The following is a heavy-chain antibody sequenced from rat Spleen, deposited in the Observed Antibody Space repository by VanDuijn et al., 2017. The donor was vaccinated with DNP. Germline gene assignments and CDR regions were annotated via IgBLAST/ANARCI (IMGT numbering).Heavy chain of an antibody. CDR3: ARLLTGYTLDY. V-gene: IGHV3-1*01. J-gene: IGHJ3*01. CDR2: ISYSGST. Sequence: EVQLQESGPGLVKPSQSLSLTCSVTGYSITSSYRWNWIRKFPGNKLEWMGYISYSGSTSYNPSLKSRISITRDTSKNQFFLQLNSVTTEDTATYYCARLLTGYTLDYWGQGTLVIVSS. CDR1: GYSITSSY. D-gene: IGHD1-11*01.